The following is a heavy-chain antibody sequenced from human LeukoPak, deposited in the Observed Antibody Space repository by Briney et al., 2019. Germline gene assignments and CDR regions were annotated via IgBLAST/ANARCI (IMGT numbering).Heavy chain of an antibody. V-gene: IGHV5-51*01. CDR1: GYSSTSYW. CDR3: ARRHWNDVFYFDY. D-gene: IGHD1-1*01. CDR2: IYPGDSDT. Sequence: GESLKISCKGSGYSSTSYWIGWVRQMPGKGLEWMVIIYPGDSDTRYSPSFQGQVTISADKSISTAYLQWSSLKASDTAMYYCARRHWNDVFYFDYWGQGTPVTVSS. J-gene: IGHJ4*02.